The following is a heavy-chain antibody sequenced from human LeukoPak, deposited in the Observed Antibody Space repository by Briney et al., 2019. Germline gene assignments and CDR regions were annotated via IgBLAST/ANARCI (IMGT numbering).Heavy chain of an antibody. V-gene: IGHV5-51*01. Sequence: GASLQISCQASGSSFTSYWIGWVRQLPGKGLEWMGIIYPGHSDTRYSPSFQGQVTISADKSISTAYLQWNSLKASDTAMYYCARHPDYWGQGTLLTVSS. CDR2: IYPGHSDT. J-gene: IGHJ4*02. CDR1: GSSFTSYW. CDR3: ARHPDY.